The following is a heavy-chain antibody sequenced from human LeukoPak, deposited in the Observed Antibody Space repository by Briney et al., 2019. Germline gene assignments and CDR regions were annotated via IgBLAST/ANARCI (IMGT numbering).Heavy chain of an antibody. V-gene: IGHV3-23*01. J-gene: IGHJ4*02. CDR1: GFTFSSYA. D-gene: IGHD3-10*01. CDR2: ISGSGGST. CDR3: AKTMVRGVIINPYFDY. Sequence: GGSLRLSCAASGFTFSSYAMSWVRQAPGKGLEWVSAISGSGGSTYYADSVKGRFTISRDNSKNTLYLQMNSLRAEDTAVYYCAKTMVRGVIINPYFDYWGQGTLVTVSS.